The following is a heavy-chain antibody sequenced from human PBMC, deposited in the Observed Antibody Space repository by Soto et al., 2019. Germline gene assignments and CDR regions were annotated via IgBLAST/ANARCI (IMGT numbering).Heavy chain of an antibody. CDR3: ALDMREGLSGWHGVDY. V-gene: IGHV1-46*01. J-gene: IGHJ4*02. D-gene: IGHD6-19*01. CDR2: VNPSSGVT. Sequence: QVKLVQSGSEVKNPGSSVKVSCKPFGYTFTSYYIHWVRQAPGEGLEWMGIVNPSSGVTGYTQKFQGRATMTTDTPTSTVYMELSSLRSEDTAVYYCALDMREGLSGWHGVDYWGQGTLVTVSS. CDR1: GYTFTSYY.